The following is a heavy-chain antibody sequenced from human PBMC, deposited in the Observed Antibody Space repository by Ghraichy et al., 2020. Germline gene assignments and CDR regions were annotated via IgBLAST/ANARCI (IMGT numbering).Heavy chain of an antibody. Sequence: GGSLRLSCAASGFTFSSYWMSWARQAPGKGLEWVGNIKPDGSEKYYVDSVKGRFTISRDNAKSSLYLLMNSLRAEDTAVYYCGVSRWGWGQGTLVSVSS. V-gene: IGHV3-7*03. CDR3: GVSRWG. J-gene: IGHJ4*02. CDR2: IKPDGSEK. D-gene: IGHD3-3*01. CDR1: GFTFSSYW.